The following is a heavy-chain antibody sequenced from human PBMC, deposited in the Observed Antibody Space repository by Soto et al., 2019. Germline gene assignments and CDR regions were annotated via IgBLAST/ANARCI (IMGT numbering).Heavy chain of an antibody. CDR2: ISCNSGSI. CDR3: AKDIAVAGTGYYYYGMDV. J-gene: IGHJ6*02. CDR1: GFTFDDYA. D-gene: IGHD6-19*01. Sequence: SLRLSCAASGFTFDDYAMNWVRQAPGTVLEWFSGISCNSGSIGYADSVKVRFTISRDNAKNSLYLQMNSLRAEDTALYYCAKDIAVAGTGYYYYGMDVWGQGTTVTV. V-gene: IGHV3-9*01.